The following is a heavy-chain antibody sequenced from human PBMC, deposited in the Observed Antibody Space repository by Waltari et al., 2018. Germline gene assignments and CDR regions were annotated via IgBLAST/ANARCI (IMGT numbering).Heavy chain of an antibody. Sequence: QVQLVQSGAEVKKPGASVKVSCKASGYTFTSYDINWVRQATGQGLEWMGWRNPNSGNTGYAQKFQGRVTMTRNTFISTAYMELSSLRSEDTAVYYCARQYQLLSYYYYGMDVWGQGTTVTVSS. CDR1: GYTFTSYD. J-gene: IGHJ6*02. CDR3: ARQYQLLSYYYYGMDV. CDR2: RNPNSGNT. V-gene: IGHV1-8*01. D-gene: IGHD2-2*01.